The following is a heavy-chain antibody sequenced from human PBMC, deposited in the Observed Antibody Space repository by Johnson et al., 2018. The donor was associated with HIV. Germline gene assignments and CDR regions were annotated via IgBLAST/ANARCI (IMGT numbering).Heavy chain of an antibody. CDR1: GFTFSSYG. V-gene: IGHV3-30*03. CDR2: ISYDGSNK. J-gene: IGHJ3*02. CDR3: ARDRCSSTTCLDAFDI. Sequence: QVQLVESGGGLVQPGRSLRLSCAASGFTFSSYGMHWVRQAPGKGLEWVAVISYDGSNKYYADSVKDRFNISRDNSKNTLYVEMNSLRVEDTALYYCARDRCSSTTCLDAFDIWGQGTMVTVSS. D-gene: IGHD2-2*01.